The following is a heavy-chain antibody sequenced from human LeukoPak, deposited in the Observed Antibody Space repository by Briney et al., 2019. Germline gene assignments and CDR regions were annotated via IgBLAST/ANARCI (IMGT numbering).Heavy chain of an antibody. J-gene: IGHJ4*02. CDR1: GFTFSSYE. CDR2: ISSSGSTI. V-gene: IGHV3-48*03. Sequence: PGGSLRLSCAASGFTFSSYEMNWVRQAPGKGLEWVSYISSSGSTIYYADSVKGRFTISRGNSKNTLYLQMNSLRAEDTAVYYCAKDPEWELPIYYFDYWGQGTLVTVSS. CDR3: AKDPEWELPIYYFDY. D-gene: IGHD1-26*01.